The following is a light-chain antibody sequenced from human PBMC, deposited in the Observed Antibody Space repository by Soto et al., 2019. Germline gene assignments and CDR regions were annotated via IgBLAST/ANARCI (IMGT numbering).Light chain of an antibody. CDR3: SSYASSTTHDLL. J-gene: IGLJ2*01. V-gene: IGLV2-14*01. Sequence: QSALTQPASVSGSPGQSITISCTGTSSDVGGHNYVSWYQQYPGKAPKLMIYEVSDRPSGVSNRFSGSKSGNTASLTISGLQADDEADYYCSSYASSTTHDLLFGGGTKLTVL. CDR2: EVS. CDR1: SSDVGGHNY.